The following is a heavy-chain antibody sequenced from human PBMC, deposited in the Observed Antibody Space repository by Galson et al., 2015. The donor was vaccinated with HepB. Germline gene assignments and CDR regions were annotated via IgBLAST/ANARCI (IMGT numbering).Heavy chain of an antibody. Sequence: QSGAEVKKPGESLRISCQGSGYSFTSYWISWVRQTSGKGLEWMGRIDPSDSYTNYSPSFQGHVTISVDKSINTAYLQWSSLKASDTALYYCARHPITMVRGYMDVWGKGTTVTVSS. J-gene: IGHJ6*03. CDR3: ARHPITMVRGYMDV. D-gene: IGHD3-10*01. CDR2: IDPSDSYT. CDR1: GYSFTSYW. V-gene: IGHV5-10-1*01.